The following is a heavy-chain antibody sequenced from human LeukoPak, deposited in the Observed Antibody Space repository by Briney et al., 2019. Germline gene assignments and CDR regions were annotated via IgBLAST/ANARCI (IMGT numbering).Heavy chain of an antibody. CDR3: AKNTAAAGLNWFDP. V-gene: IGHV3-30*18. CDR2: ISYDGSNK. D-gene: IGHD6-13*01. CDR1: GFTFSSYG. J-gene: IGHJ5*02. Sequence: PGGSLRLSCAASGFTFSSYGMHWVRQAPGKGLEWVAVISYDGSNKYYADSVKGRFTISRDNSKNTLYLQMNSLRAEDTAAYYCAKNTAAAGLNWFDPWGQGTLVTVSS.